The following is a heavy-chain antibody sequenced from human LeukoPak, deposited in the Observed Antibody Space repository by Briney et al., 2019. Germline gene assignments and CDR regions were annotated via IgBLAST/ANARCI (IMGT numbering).Heavy chain of an antibody. V-gene: IGHV3-64*01. CDR1: GFTFSEYS. D-gene: IGHD3-10*01. CDR3: ARGFRYYGSGIDY. CDR2: ISPNGRST. Sequence: GGSLRLFCAASGFTFSEYSMHWVRQAPGKGLEYVSVISPNGRSTYYANSVKRRLTISRDDPKNTLCLQMGSLRPEDMAVYYCARGFRYYGSGIDYWGQGTLDTVSS. J-gene: IGHJ4*02.